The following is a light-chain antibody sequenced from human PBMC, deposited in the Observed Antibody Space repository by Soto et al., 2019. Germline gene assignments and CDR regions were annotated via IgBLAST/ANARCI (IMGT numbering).Light chain of an antibody. Sequence: DIQMTQSPSSLSSSVGDRVTITCRASQSISTYLNWYQQKPGKAPKLLIYAASSLQSGVPSRFSGSGSGTDFTLTISSLHPEDFATYYCQQSYRTRTFGQGTKVEIK. V-gene: IGKV1-39*01. CDR2: AAS. CDR3: QQSYRTRT. CDR1: QSISTY. J-gene: IGKJ1*01.